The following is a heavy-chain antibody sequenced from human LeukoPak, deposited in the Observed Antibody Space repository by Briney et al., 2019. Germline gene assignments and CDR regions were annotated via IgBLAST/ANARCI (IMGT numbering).Heavy chain of an antibody. CDR2: ISASGGST. V-gene: IGHV3-23*01. D-gene: IGHD4-23*01. CDR3: AERSDYGGNWNYFDY. CDR1: GFTFSSYG. J-gene: IGHJ4*02. Sequence: GGSLRLSCAASGFTFSSYGMSWVRQAPGKGLEWVSAISASGGSTYYADSVKGRFTISRDNSKNTLYLQMNSLRAEDTAVYYCAERSDYGGNWNYFDYWGQGTPVTVSS.